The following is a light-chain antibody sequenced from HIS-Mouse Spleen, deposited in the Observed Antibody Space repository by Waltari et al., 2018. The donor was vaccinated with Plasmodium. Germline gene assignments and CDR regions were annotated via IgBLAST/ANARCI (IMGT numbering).Light chain of an antibody. CDR1: QSVSSSY. J-gene: IGKJ2*01. Sequence: ELVLTHSPGTLSLSPGDSATLSCRASQSVSSSYLAWYQQNPGQAPRLLIYGASSRATGIPDRFSGSGSGTDFTLTISRLEPEDFAVYYCQQYGSSPYTFGQGTKLEIK. CDR3: QQYGSSPYT. CDR2: GAS. V-gene: IGKV3-20*01.